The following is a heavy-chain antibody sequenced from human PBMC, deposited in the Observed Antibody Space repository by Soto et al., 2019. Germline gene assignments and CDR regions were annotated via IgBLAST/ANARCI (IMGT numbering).Heavy chain of an antibody. CDR3: ARDRKRGFSGYDFDC. D-gene: IGHD5-12*01. CDR1: GGSVSSGSHY. J-gene: IGHJ4*02. Sequence: QVQLQESGPGLVKPSETLSLTCAVSGGSVSSGSHYWSWIRQPPGKGLEWIASIYYSGSTSYNPSLNSRVTISRDTSKNQFSLRLTSVTAADTAVYYCARDRKRGFSGYDFDCWGQGTLVTVSS. V-gene: IGHV4-61*01. CDR2: IYYSGST.